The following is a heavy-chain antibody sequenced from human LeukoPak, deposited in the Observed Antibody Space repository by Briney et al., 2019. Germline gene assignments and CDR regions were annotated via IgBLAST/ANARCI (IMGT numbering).Heavy chain of an antibody. CDR1: GGSSSGYY. J-gene: IGHJ1*01. CDR3: ARGFRYSSSWYSYSEYFQH. D-gene: IGHD6-13*01. V-gene: IGHV4-34*01. Sequence: SETLSLTCAVYGGSSSGYYWGWIRQPPGKGLEWIGEINHSGSTNYNPSLKSRVTISVDTSKNQFSLKLSSVTAADTAVYYCARGFRYSSSWYSYSEYFQHWGQGTLVTVSS. CDR2: INHSGST.